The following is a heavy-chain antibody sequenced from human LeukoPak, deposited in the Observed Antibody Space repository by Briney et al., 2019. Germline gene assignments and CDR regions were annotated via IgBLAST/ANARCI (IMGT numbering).Heavy chain of an antibody. CDR3: ARPITMVFNYYYIDV. Sequence: SETLSLTCTVSGGSISSSSYYWGWIRQPPGKGLEWIGSIYYSGSTYYNPSLKSRVTISVDTSKNQFSLKLSSVTAADTAVYYCARPITMVFNYYYIDVWGKGTTVTVSS. V-gene: IGHV4-39*01. D-gene: IGHD3-10*01. CDR1: GGSISSSSYY. J-gene: IGHJ6*03. CDR2: IYYSGST.